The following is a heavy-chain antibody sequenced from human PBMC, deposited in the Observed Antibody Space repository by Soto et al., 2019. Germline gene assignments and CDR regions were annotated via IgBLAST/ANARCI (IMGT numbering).Heavy chain of an antibody. D-gene: IGHD3-9*01. Sequence: ASVKVSCKASGYTFTSYGISWVRQAPGQGLEWMGRINPSGGSTSYAQKFQGRVTMTRDTSTSTVYMELSSLRSEDTAVYYCARDAGYYDILTGYYVYYYYYGMDVWGQGTTVTVSS. CDR2: INPSGGST. CDR3: ARDAGYYDILTGYYVYYYYYGMDV. CDR1: GYTFTSYG. J-gene: IGHJ6*02. V-gene: IGHV1-46*01.